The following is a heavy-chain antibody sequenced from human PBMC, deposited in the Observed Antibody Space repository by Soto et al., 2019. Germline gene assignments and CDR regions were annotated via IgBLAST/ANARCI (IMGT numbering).Heavy chain of an antibody. J-gene: IGHJ6*02. CDR1: GFTFSSYV. D-gene: IGHD3-10*01. CDR3: AKSASAGGRSYYAMDV. V-gene: IGHV3-30*18. Sequence: QVQLVESGGGVVQPGRSLRLSCTASGFTFSSYVMHWVRQAPGKGLEWVAVLSYDGANEYFADSVKGRFTVARDNSRNTLDLVLNSLRAGDTAVYYCAKSASAGGRSYYAMDVWGQGTTVTVSS. CDR2: LSYDGANE.